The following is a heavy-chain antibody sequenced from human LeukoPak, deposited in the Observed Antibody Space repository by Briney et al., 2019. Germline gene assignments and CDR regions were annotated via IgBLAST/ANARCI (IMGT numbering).Heavy chain of an antibody. Sequence: GGSLRLSCAASGFTFSTYGMHWVRQAPGKGLEWVAFIRYDGSNKYYADSVKGRFTISRDNSKNTLYLQMNSLRAEDTAVYYCAKGLCGGDCYSEGGPDYWGQGTLVTVSS. J-gene: IGHJ4*02. CDR1: GFTFSTYG. CDR2: IRYDGSNK. CDR3: AKGLCGGDCYSEGGPDY. V-gene: IGHV3-30*02. D-gene: IGHD2-21*02.